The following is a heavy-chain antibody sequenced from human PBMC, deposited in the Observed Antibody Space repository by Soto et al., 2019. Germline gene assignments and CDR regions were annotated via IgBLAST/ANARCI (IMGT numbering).Heavy chain of an antibody. Sequence: GASVKVSCKASGYTFNDYYMHWLRLAPGQGLEWMGWIHPKSGVANYAPMFQGRVTMTRDTSISTSYMELSRLTFDDTAVYYCARGGPRVVVVPENWFGPWGQGTLVTVSS. V-gene: IGHV1-2*02. CDR1: GYTFNDYY. D-gene: IGHD2-15*01. CDR3: ARGGPRVVVVPENWFGP. CDR2: IHPKSGVA. J-gene: IGHJ5*02.